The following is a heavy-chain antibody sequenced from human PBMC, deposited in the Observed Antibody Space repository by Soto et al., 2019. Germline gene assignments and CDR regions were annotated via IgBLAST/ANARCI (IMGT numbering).Heavy chain of an antibody. J-gene: IGHJ5*02. CDR3: ASDSGSGSYSYNYFDP. D-gene: IGHD3-10*01. Sequence: SETLSLTCTVSGGSISSYYWSWIREPPGKGLEWIGYIYYSGITNYSPSLKSRVTISVDTSKNQFSLKLSSVTAADTAVYYCASDSGSGSYSYNYFDPWGQGTLVTVS. CDR1: GGSISSYY. CDR2: IYYSGIT. V-gene: IGHV4-59*01.